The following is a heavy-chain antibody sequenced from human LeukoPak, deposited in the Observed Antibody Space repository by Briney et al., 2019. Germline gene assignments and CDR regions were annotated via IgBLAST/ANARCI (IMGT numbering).Heavy chain of an antibody. Sequence: SVTVSCKVSGYTLTELSMHWVRQPPGQGLEWMGRIIPILGIANYAQKFQRRVTITADKSTSTAYMELSSLRSEDTAVYYCGRVDTAMVIDYWGQGTLVTVSS. CDR1: GYTLTELS. CDR3: GRVDTAMVIDY. CDR2: IIPILGIA. D-gene: IGHD5-18*01. J-gene: IGHJ4*02. V-gene: IGHV1-69*02.